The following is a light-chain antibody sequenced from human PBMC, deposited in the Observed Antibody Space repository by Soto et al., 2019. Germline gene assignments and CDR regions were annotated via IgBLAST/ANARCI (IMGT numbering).Light chain of an antibody. CDR2: STN. CDR1: SGSVSTSYY. V-gene: IGLV8-61*01. Sequence: QTVVTQEPSFSVSPGGTVTLTCALSSGSVSTSYYPSWYQQTPGQAPRTLIYSTNTRSSGVPDRFSGSILGNXDXLTITGAXADDESDYYCVMYMGSGISVFGGGTKXTVL. J-gene: IGLJ3*02. CDR3: VMYMGSGISV.